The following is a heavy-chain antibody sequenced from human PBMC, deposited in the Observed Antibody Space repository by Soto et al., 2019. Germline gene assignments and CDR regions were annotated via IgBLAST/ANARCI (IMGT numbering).Heavy chain of an antibody. CDR1: GGTFSSYA. V-gene: IGHV1-69*01. J-gene: IGHJ4*02. Sequence: ASVKVSCKASGGTFSSYAISWVRQAPGQGLEWMGGIIPIFGTANYAQKFQGRVTITADESTSTAYMELSSLRSEDTAVYYCARGGTSSNSIAAAVNYWGQGTLVTVSS. CDR2: IIPIFGTA. CDR3: ARGGTSSNSIAAAVNY. D-gene: IGHD6-13*01.